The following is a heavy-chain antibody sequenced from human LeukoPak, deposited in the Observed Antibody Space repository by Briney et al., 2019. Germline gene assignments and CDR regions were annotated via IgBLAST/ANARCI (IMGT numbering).Heavy chain of an antibody. CDR1: GFTFSTYD. V-gene: IGHV3-13*04. CDR2: INPAGDT. CDR3: ARADCSGGSCSSMGV. J-gene: IGHJ6*02. D-gene: IGHD2-15*01. Sequence: GGSLRLSCAASGFTFSTYDMHWVRQATGKGLEWVSGINPAGDTYYPGSVKGRFTISREDAKNSFYLQMNSLRAGDTAVYYCARADCSGGSCSSMGVWGQGTTVTVSS.